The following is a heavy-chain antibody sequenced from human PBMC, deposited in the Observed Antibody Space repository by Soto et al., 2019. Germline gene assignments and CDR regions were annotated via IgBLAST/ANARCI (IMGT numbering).Heavy chain of an antibody. CDR2: INPNSGGT. V-gene: IGHV1-2*02. J-gene: IGHJ6*02. D-gene: IGHD4-17*01. CDR1: GYTFTGYY. Sequence: ASVKVSCKASGYTFTGYYMHWVRQAPGQGLEWMGWINPNSGGTNYAQKFQGRVTMTRDTSISTAYMELSRLRSDDTAVYYCATNRGGDYVFYYYGMDVWGQGTTVTVS. CDR3: ATNRGGDYVFYYYGMDV.